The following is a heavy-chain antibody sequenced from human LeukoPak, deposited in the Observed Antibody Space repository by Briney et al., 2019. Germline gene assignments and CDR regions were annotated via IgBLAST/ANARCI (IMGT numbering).Heavy chain of an antibody. V-gene: IGHV1-2*02. CDR1: GYTFADYY. CDR2: INPKNGGP. CDR3: ARDVSEGFGERVIDAFDM. J-gene: IGHJ3*02. Sequence: RGSVTVSCKASGYTFADYYMHWVRQAPGQGLGWMGWINPKNGGPRLAQKFQGRVTMTSDTSISTAYMELTSLNSDDTAVYYCARDVSEGFGERVIDAFDMWGQGTMVTVSS. D-gene: IGHD3-10*01.